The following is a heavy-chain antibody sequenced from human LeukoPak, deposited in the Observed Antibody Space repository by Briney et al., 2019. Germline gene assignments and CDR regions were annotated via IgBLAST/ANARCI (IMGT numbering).Heavy chain of an antibody. J-gene: IGHJ4*02. Sequence: SETLSLTCTVSGVSFSTFQWSWIRQPPGKGLEWIGNIHTNERTNHNPSLKSCVTMSLDTSKSQCSLLLTAVSAADTAVYYCATSNDAKVAPFDHLGQGILVTVSS. V-gene: IGHV4-4*09. CDR2: IHTNERT. D-gene: IGHD1-1*01. CDR3: ATSNDAKVAPFDH. CDR1: GVSFSTFQ.